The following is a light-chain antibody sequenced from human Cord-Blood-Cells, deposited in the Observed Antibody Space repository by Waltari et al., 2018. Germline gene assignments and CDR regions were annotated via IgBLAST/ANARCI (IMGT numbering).Light chain of an antibody. CDR2: AAP. Sequence: DIQMTQSPSSLSASVGDRGTTTCRTSPSISSYLNGYQQKPGKAPKILIYAAPSLQSGVPSRFSGSGSGTDFTLTISSLQPEDFAAYYCQQSYSTQITFGQGTRLEIK. V-gene: IGKV1-39*01. CDR1: PSISSY. CDR3: QQSYSTQIT. J-gene: IGKJ5*01.